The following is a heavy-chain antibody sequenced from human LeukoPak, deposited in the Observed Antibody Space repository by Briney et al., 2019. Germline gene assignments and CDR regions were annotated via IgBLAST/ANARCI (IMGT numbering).Heavy chain of an antibody. D-gene: IGHD2-2*01. Sequence: SETLSLTCAVYGGSFSGYYLSWIRQPPGKGLEWIGEINHSGSTNYNPSLKSRVTISVDTSKNQFSLKLSSVTAADMAVYYCARGLSRRSDYWGQGTLVTVSS. CDR1: GGSFSGYY. J-gene: IGHJ4*02. CDR3: ARGLSRRSDY. V-gene: IGHV4-34*01. CDR2: INHSGST.